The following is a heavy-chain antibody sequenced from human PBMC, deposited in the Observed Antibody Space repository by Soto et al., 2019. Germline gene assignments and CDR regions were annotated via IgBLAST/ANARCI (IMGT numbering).Heavy chain of an antibody. CDR3: ARSSQLGDDY. CDR1: GGSISSYY. CDR2: IYYSGST. V-gene: IGHV4-59*01. Sequence: QVQLQESGPGLVKPSETLSLTCTVSGGSISSYYWSWIRQPPGKGLEWIGYIYYSGSTNYNPSLKSRVTISVDTSKNQFSLKLSSVTAADTAVYYCARSSQLGDDYWGQGTLVTVSS. D-gene: IGHD6-6*01. J-gene: IGHJ4*02.